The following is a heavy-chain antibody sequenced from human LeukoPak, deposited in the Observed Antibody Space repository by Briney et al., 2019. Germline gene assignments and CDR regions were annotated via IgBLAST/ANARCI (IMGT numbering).Heavy chain of an antibody. CDR1: GFTFSTYD. V-gene: IGHV3-13*04. CDR3: AGGAAGFDY. CDR2: MGKTAGDT. J-gene: IGHJ4*02. Sequence: PGGSLRLSCAASGFTFSTYDMHWVRQATGKGLEWVSGMGKTAGDTYYSGSVKGRFTISRENAKNSVYLEMNSLEAGDTAVYYCAGGAAGFDYWGQGTLVSVSS. D-gene: IGHD6-13*01.